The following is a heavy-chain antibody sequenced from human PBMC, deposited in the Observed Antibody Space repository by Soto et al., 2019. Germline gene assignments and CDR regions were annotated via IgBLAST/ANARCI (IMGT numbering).Heavy chain of an antibody. CDR3: ARDYDFWSGYSSLYYYYYGMDV. Sequence: GGSLRLSCAASGFTFSSYAMHWVRQAPGKGLEWVAVISYDGSNKYYADSVKGRFTISRDNSKNTLYLQMNSLRAEDTAVYYCARDYDFWSGYSSLYYYYYGMDVWGQGTTVPVSS. D-gene: IGHD3-3*01. CDR2: ISYDGSNK. CDR1: GFTFSSYA. V-gene: IGHV3-30-3*01. J-gene: IGHJ6*02.